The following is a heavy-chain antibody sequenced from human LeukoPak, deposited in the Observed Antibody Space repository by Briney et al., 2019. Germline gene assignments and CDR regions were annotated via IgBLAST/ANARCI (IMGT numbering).Heavy chain of an antibody. Sequence: GGSLRLSCAASGFTFSSYAMTWVRQAPGKGLEWVGRIKSKTDGGTPDYAAPVKGRFTILRDDSKNTLYLQMNSLTTEDTAVYYCTYHFGSSGYYRTRNFDFWGQGTLVTVSS. D-gene: IGHD3-22*01. V-gene: IGHV3-15*01. CDR1: GFTFSSYA. CDR2: IKSKTDGGTP. CDR3: TYHFGSSGYYRTRNFDF. J-gene: IGHJ4*02.